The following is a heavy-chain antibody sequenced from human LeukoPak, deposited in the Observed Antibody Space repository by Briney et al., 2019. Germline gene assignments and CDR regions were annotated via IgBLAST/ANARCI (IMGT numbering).Heavy chain of an antibody. J-gene: IGHJ4*02. Sequence: GGSLRLSCAASGFTFRNYVIHWVRQAPGKGLEWVAVISYDGSNKYYADSVKGRFTISRDNSKNTLYLQMNSLRAEDTAVYYCARGDSIDYWGQGTLVTVSS. CDR2: ISYDGSNK. CDR3: ARGDSIDY. V-gene: IGHV3-30-3*01. CDR1: GFTFRNYV.